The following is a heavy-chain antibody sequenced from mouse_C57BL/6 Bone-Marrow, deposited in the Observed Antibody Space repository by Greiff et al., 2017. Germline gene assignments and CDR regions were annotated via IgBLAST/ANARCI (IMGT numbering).Heavy chain of an antibody. J-gene: IGHJ3*01. D-gene: IGHD4-1*01. V-gene: IGHV5-6*01. CDR1: GFTFSSYG. Sequence: EVHLVESGGDLVKPGGSLKLSCAASGFTFSSYGMSWVRQTPDKRLEWVATISSGGSYTYYPDSVKGRFTISRDNAKNTLYLQMSSLKSEGTAMYCCASVNWAWFAYWGQGTLVTVSA. CDR3: ASVNWAWFAY. CDR2: ISSGGSYT.